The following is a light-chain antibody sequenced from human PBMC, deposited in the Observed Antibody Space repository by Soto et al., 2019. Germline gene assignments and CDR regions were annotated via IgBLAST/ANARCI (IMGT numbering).Light chain of an antibody. CDR3: QQGYSFPVT. CDR1: QSISSY. Sequence: DIQMTQSPSSLSASVGDRVTITCRASQSISSYLNWYQQKPGKAPKLLVYAASSLQSGVPSRFSGSGSGTDFTLTISSLQTEDFATYYCQQGYSFPVTFGGGTKVDNK. V-gene: IGKV1-39*01. CDR2: AAS. J-gene: IGKJ4*01.